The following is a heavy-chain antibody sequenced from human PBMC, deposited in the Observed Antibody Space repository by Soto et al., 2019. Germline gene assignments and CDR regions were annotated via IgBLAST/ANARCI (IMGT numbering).Heavy chain of an antibody. V-gene: IGHV4-30-4*01. D-gene: IGHD3-22*01. CDR3: ARGGSYYDSSGYAPFDY. J-gene: IGHJ4*02. CDR1: GGSLSSGDYY. Sequence: SETLSLTCTVSGGSLSSGDYYWSWLSQPPGKGLEWIGYIYYSGSTYYNPSLKSRVTISVDTSKNQFSLKLSSVTAADTAVYYCARGGSYYDSSGYAPFDYWGQGTLVTAPQ. CDR2: IYYSGST.